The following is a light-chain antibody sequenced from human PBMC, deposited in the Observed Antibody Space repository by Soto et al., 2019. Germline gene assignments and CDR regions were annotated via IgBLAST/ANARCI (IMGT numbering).Light chain of an antibody. V-gene: IGLV2-23*02. Sequence: SVLTQPASVSGSPGQSITISCTGTSSDVGSYNLVSWYQQHPGKAPKVMIYEVSKWPSGVSNRFSGSKSGNTASLTISGLQAEDEADYYCCSYGGSYVFGPGTKVTVL. J-gene: IGLJ1*01. CDR1: SSDVGSYNL. CDR3: CSYGGSYV. CDR2: EVS.